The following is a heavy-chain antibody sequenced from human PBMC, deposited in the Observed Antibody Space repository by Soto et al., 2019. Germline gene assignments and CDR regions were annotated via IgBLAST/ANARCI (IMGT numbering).Heavy chain of an antibody. V-gene: IGHV5-51*01. D-gene: IGHD3-3*01. Sequence: GESLKIACKGSGYIFSSYWICWVRQMPGEGLEWMGIIYPGDSDTRYSPSFQGQVATSADKSISTAYLQWSSLKASDTAMYYCARHSYDFWSGYYPQYYYYGMDVWGQGTTLTVSS. CDR2: IYPGDSDT. J-gene: IGHJ6*02. CDR3: ARHSYDFWSGYYPQYYYYGMDV. CDR1: GYIFSSYW.